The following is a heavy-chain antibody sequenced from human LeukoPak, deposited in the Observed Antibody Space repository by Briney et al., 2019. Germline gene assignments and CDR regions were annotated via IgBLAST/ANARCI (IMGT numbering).Heavy chain of an antibody. Sequence: GASVKVSCKASGGTFSSYAISWVRQAPGQGLEWMGRIIPILGIANYAQKFQGRVTITADKSTSTAYMELSSLRSEDTAVYYCARDDLVGRGYGSGWYDGGWGQGTLVTVSS. J-gene: IGHJ4*02. V-gene: IGHV1-69*04. CDR2: IIPILGIA. CDR3: ARDDLVGRGYGSGWYDGG. CDR1: GGTFSSYA. D-gene: IGHD6-19*01.